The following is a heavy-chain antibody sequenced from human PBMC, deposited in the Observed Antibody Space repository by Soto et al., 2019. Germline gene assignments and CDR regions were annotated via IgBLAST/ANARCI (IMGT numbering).Heavy chain of an antibody. CDR1: GGSISRSNYY. J-gene: IGHJ4*02. CDR3: ARLGGIAVAGPIYY. CDR2: VYHTGNT. V-gene: IGHV4-39*01. D-gene: IGHD6-19*01. Sequence: QLQLQESGPGLVKPSETLSLTCSVSGGSISRSNYYWAWIRQPPGKGLEWIGSVYHTGNTYYSLSLRSRVAISLDTSKNQFSLRLDAVSAADTATYHCARLGGIAVAGPIYYWGQGTLVTVSS.